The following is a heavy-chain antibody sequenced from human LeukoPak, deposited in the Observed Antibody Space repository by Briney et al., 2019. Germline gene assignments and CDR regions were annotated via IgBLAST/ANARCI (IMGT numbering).Heavy chain of an antibody. CDR3: ARGIVGVDY. V-gene: IGHV3-66*01. CDR2: IYSGGST. J-gene: IGHJ4*02. CDR1: GVTVSSNY. Sequence: GGSLRLSCAASGVTVSSNYMSLVRQAPGKGLEWVSVIYSGGSTYYADSVKGRFTISRDNSKNTPYLQMNSLRAEDTAVYYCARGIVGVDYWGQGTLVTVSS. D-gene: IGHD3-16*02.